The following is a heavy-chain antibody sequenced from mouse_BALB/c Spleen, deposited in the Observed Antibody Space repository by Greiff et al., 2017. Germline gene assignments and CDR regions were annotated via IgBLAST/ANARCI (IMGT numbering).Heavy chain of an antibody. CDR1: GYTFTDYE. CDR3: TRRITGFAY. J-gene: IGHJ3*01. Sequence: VKLMESGAELVRPGASVTLSCKASGYTFTDYEMHWVKQTPVHGLEWIGAIDPETGGTAYNQKFKGKATLTADKSSSTAYMELRSLTSEDSAVYYCTRRITGFAYWGQGTLVTVSA. V-gene: IGHV1-15*01. D-gene: IGHD1-3*01. CDR2: IDPETGGT.